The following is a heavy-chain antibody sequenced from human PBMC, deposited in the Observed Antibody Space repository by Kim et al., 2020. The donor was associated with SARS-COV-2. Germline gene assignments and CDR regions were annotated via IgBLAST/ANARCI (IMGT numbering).Heavy chain of an antibody. Sequence: GESLKISCKGSGYSFTSYWISWVRQMPGKGLEWMGRIDPRDSYTNYSPSFQGHVTFSADKSISTAYLQWSSLRASDTAMYYCATYETASPYYYYYGMDVWGQGTTVTVSS. D-gene: IGHD2-21*02. CDR2: IDPRDSYT. V-gene: IGHV5-10-1*01. CDR3: ATYETASPYYYYYGMDV. CDR1: GYSFTSYW. J-gene: IGHJ6*02.